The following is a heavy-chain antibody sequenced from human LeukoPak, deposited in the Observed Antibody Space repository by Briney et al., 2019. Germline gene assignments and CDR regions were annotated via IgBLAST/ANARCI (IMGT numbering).Heavy chain of an antibody. V-gene: IGHV1-3*01. D-gene: IGHD5-12*01. CDR1: GYTFTSYA. Sequence: SVKVSCKASGYTFTSYAMHWVRQAPGQRLEWMGWINAGNGNTKYSQKFQGRVTITRDTSASTAYMELSSLRSEDTAVYYCARERPDIVATTDWFDPWGQGTLVTVSS. CDR3: ARERPDIVATTDWFDP. J-gene: IGHJ5*02. CDR2: INAGNGNT.